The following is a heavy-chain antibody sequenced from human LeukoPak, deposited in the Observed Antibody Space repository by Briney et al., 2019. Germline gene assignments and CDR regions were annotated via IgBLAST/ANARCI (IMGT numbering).Heavy chain of an antibody. CDR1: GFAFSSYG. CDR3: AKDFSQIYYYDSSGFYFQH. Sequence: PGRSLRLSCAASGFAFSSYGMHWVRQAPGKGREGVAVISYDGSNKYYADSVKGRFTISRDNSKNTLYLQMNSLRAEDTAVYYCAKDFSQIYYYDSSGFYFQHWGQGTLVTVSS. CDR2: ISYDGSNK. V-gene: IGHV3-30*18. D-gene: IGHD3-22*01. J-gene: IGHJ1*01.